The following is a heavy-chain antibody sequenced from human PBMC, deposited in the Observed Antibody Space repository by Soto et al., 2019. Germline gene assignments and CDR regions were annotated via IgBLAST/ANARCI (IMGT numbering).Heavy chain of an antibody. D-gene: IGHD1-1*01. J-gene: IGHJ3*02. CDR3: VKDIGATGISRNAFDI. V-gene: IGHV3-64D*08. Sequence: GGSLRLSCSASGFTFSSYAMHWVRQAPGKGLEYVSAISSNGGSTYYADSVKGRFTISRDNSKNTLYLQMSSLRAEDTAVYYCVKDIGATGISRNAFDIWGQGTMVTVSS. CDR1: GFTFSSYA. CDR2: ISSNGGST.